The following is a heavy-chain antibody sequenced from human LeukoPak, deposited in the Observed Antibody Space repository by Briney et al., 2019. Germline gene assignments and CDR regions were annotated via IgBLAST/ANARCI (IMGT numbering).Heavy chain of an antibody. CDR2: IKQDGSEM. Sequence: GGSLRLSCAASGFTFSSYWMSWVRQAPGKGLEWVANIKQDGSEMYYVDSVKGRFTISRDNTKKSLFLHMSSLRAEDTAVYFCASSYFDNSLHAYDIWGQGTMVTVSS. J-gene: IGHJ3*02. D-gene: IGHD3-22*01. CDR1: GFTFSSYW. V-gene: IGHV3-7*01. CDR3: ASSYFDNSLHAYDI.